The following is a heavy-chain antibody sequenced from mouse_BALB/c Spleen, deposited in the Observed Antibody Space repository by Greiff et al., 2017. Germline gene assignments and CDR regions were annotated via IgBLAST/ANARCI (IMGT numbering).Heavy chain of an antibody. V-gene: IGHV1-82*01. CDR2: IYPGDGDT. CDR3: ARMYGNYWYFDV. Sequence: QVHVKQSGPELVKPGASVKISCKASGYAFSSSWMNWVKQRPGQGLEWIGRIYPGDGDTNYNGKFKGKATLTADKSSSTAYMQLSSLTSVDSAVYFCARMYGNYWYFDVWGAGTTVTVSS. CDR1: GYAFSSSW. J-gene: IGHJ1*01. D-gene: IGHD2-10*02.